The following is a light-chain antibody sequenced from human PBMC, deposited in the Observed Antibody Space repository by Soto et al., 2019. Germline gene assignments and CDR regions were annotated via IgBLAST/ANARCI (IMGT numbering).Light chain of an antibody. V-gene: IGLV2-14*01. J-gene: IGLJ1*01. CDR3: SSYTSSIIPYV. CDR1: SSDVGGYNY. Sequence: QSALTQPASVSGSPGQSITISCTGTSSDVGGYNYVSWYQQHPGKAPKLMIFEVTNRPSGVSNRFSGSKSANTASLTISGLQAEDEADYYCSSYTSSIIPYVFGSGTKVTVL. CDR2: EVT.